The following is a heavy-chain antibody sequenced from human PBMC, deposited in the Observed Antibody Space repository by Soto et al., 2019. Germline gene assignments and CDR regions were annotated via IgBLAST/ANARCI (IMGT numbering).Heavy chain of an antibody. CDR3: ARLARPEARKNWNYAQPEPDY. V-gene: IGHV1-46*03. D-gene: IGHD1-7*01. CDR1: GYTLTSYY. J-gene: IGHJ4*02. CDR2: INPSGGST. Sequence: ASVKLSCKASGYTLTSYYMHWVRHAPGQGLEWMGIINPSGGSTSYAQKFQGRVTMTRDTSTSTVYMELSSLRSEDTAVYYCARLARPEARKNWNYAQPEPDYWGQGTLVTVSS.